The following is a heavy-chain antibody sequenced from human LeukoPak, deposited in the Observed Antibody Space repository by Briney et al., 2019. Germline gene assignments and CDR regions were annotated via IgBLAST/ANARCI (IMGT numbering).Heavy chain of an antibody. CDR3: ARSQIHDY. CDR1: GYTFTGYY. Sequence: ASVKVSCKASGYTFTGYYMHWVRQAPGQGLEWMGWINPNSGDTKYAQNFQGRVTITRDTSIITAYMELSSLRSDDTAVYYCARSQIHDYWGQGTLVTVSS. V-gene: IGHV1-2*02. J-gene: IGHJ4*02. CDR2: INPNSGDT.